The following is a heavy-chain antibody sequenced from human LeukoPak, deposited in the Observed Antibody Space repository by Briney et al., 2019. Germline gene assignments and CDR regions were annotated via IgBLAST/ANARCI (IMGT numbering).Heavy chain of an antibody. CDR3: ARDPYGDYYFDY. Sequence: SETLSLTCTVSGGSMSGYYGSWIRLPPGKGLEWLGYIYYSGSTNYNPSLKSRVTISVDTSKIQFSLKLSSVTAADTAVYYCARDPYGDYYFDYWAHGTLVTVSS. CDR1: GGSMSGYY. CDR2: IYYSGST. J-gene: IGHJ4*01. V-gene: IGHV4-59*01. D-gene: IGHD4-17*01.